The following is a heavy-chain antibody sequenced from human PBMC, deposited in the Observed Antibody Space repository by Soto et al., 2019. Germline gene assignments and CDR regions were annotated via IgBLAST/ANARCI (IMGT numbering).Heavy chain of an antibody. CDR1: GGSISSGDYY. Sequence: SETLSLTCTVSGGSISSGDYYWSWIRQPPGKGLEWIGYIYYSGSTYYNPSLKSRVTISVDTSKNQFSLKLSSVTAADTAVYYCARGHDYRGWFDPWGQGTLVTVS. J-gene: IGHJ5*02. CDR3: ARGHDYRGWFDP. V-gene: IGHV4-30-4*01. D-gene: IGHD4-4*01. CDR2: IYYSGST.